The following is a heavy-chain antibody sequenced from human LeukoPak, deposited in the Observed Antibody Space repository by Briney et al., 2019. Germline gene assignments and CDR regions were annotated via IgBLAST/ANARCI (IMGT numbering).Heavy chain of an antibody. J-gene: IGHJ4*02. CDR1: GGSISSSSYY. CDR3: ARVERPNYVWGSYRYMGYFDY. CDR2: IYYSGST. Sequence: PSETLSLTCTVSGGSISSSSYYWGWIRQPPGKGLEWIGSIYYSGSTYYNPSLKSRVTISVDTSKNQFSLKLSSVTAADTAVYYCARVERPNYVWGSYRYMGYFDYWGQGTLVTVSS. V-gene: IGHV4-39*07. D-gene: IGHD3-16*02.